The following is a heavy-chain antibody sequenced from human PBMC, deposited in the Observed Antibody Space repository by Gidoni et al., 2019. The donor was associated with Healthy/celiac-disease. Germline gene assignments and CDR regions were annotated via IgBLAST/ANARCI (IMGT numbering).Heavy chain of an antibody. CDR1: GFTFSSYG. J-gene: IGHJ6*04. Sequence: QVQLVESGGGVVQPGRSLRLSCAASGFTFSSYGMHWVRQAPGKGLEWVAVISYDGSNKYYADSVKGRFTISRDNSKNTLYLQMNSLRAEDTAVYYCAKNRLKDIVVVVAANSGPSMDVWGKGTTVTVSS. CDR3: AKNRLKDIVVVVAANSGPSMDV. D-gene: IGHD2-15*01. CDR2: ISYDGSNK. V-gene: IGHV3-30*18.